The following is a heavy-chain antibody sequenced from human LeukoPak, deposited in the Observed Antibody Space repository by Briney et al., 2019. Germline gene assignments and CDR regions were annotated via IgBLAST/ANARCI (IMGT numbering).Heavy chain of an antibody. D-gene: IGHD6-19*01. CDR3: ARHGAYSSGLGIPYYFDY. V-gene: IGHV5-51*01. CDR1: GYSFTSYW. CDR2: IYPGDSDT. Sequence: GESLKISCKGSGYSFTSYWIGWVRQIPGKGLEWMGIIYPGDSDTRYSPSFQGQVTISADKSISTAYLQWSSLKASDPAMYYCARHGAYSSGLGIPYYFDYWGQGTLVTVSS. J-gene: IGHJ4*02.